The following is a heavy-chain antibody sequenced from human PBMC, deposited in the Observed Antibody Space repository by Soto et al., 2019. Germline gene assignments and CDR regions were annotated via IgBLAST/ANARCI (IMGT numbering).Heavy chain of an antibody. Sequence: QMQLVESGGGVVQPGRSLRLSCAASGFTFRNYGMHWVRQAPGKGLEWVSLILNDGSEEFYRDSVKGRFTISRDNSRNSLYLKRNSRREDDTALYYCVGKDDGAPKVLDLWGQGTMVSVS. CDR2: ILNDGSEE. V-gene: IGHV3-33*01. CDR3: VGKDDGAPKVLDL. CDR1: GFTFRNYG. D-gene: IGHD4-17*01. J-gene: IGHJ3*01.